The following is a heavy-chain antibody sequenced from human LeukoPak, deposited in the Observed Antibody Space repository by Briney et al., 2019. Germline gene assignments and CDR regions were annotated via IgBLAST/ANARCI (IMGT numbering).Heavy chain of an antibody. CDR2: ISGSGGST. V-gene: IGHV3-23*01. J-gene: IGHJ3*02. CDR3: ARWATRPNDAFDI. CDR1: GFTFSSYA. Sequence: GGSLRLSCAASGFTFSSYAMSWVRQAPGKGLEWVSAISGSGGSTYYAGSVKGRFTISRDNSKNTLYLQMNSLRAEDTSMYYCARWATRPNDAFDIWGQGTMVTVSS. D-gene: IGHD2-15*01.